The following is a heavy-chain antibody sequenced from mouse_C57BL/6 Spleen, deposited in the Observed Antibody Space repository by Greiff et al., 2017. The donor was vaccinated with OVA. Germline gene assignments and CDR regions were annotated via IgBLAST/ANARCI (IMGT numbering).Heavy chain of an antibody. CDR2: ISSGSSTI. V-gene: IGHV5-17*01. J-gene: IGHJ1*03. CDR3: ARPYYYGSRGYFDV. Sequence: EVHLVESGGGLVKPGGSLKLSCAASGFTFSDYGMHWVRQAPEKGLEWVAYISSGSSTIYYADTVKGRFTISRDNAKNTLFLQMTSLRSEDTAMYYCARPYYYGSRGYFDVWGTGTTVTVSS. CDR1: GFTFSDYG. D-gene: IGHD1-1*01.